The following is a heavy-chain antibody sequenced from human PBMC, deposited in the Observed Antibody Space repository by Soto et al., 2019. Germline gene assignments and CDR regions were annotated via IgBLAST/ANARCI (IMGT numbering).Heavy chain of an antibody. D-gene: IGHD3-9*01. Sequence: PGGSLRLSCTASGFTFGDYAMSWVRQAPGKGLEWVGFIRSKAYGGTTEYAASVKGRFTISRDDSKSIAYLQMSSLKTEDTAVYYCTRGLKAVLRYFDWLGGDDAFDIWGQGTMVTVSS. V-gene: IGHV3-49*04. CDR2: IRSKAYGGTT. CDR3: TRGLKAVLRYFDWLGGDDAFDI. J-gene: IGHJ3*02. CDR1: GFTFGDYA.